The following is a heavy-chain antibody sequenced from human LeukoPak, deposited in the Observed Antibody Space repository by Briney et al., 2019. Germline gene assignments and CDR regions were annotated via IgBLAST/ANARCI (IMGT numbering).Heavy chain of an antibody. J-gene: IGHJ6*03. CDR1: GGSFSGYY. CDR3: ARVRRAYYYMDV. Sequence: SETLSLTCAVYGGSFSGYYWSWIRQPPGKGLEWIGGINHSGSTNYNPSLKSRVTISVDTSKNQFSLKLSSVTAADTAVYYCARVRRAYYYMDVWGKGTTVTVSS. CDR2: INHSGST. V-gene: IGHV4-34*01.